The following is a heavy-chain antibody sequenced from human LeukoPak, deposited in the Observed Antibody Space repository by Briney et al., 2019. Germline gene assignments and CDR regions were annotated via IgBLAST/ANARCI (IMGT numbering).Heavy chain of an antibody. V-gene: IGHV1-2*02. Sequence: ASVKVSCKASGYTFTGYYMHWVRQAPGQGLEWMGWIDPNSGGTNYAQKFQGRVTMTRDTSISTAYMELSSLRSEDTAVYYCARVHDYSRIPGSFDYWGQGTLVTVSS. CDR1: GYTFTGYY. D-gene: IGHD3-16*01. J-gene: IGHJ4*02. CDR3: ARVHDYSRIPGSFDY. CDR2: IDPNSGGT.